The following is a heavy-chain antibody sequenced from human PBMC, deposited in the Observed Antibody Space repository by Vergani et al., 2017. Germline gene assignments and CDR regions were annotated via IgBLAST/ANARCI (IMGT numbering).Heavy chain of an antibody. D-gene: IGHD2-2*01. CDR2: IYYSGST. V-gene: IGHV4-39*01. Sequence: QLQLQESGPGLVKPSETLSLTCTVSGGSLSSSSYYWGWIRQPPGKGLAWMGSIYYSGSTYYNPSLKSRVTISVDKSKNQFSLKLISVTAADTAVYYYARHERPHIVAGPATSSYAHDIWGQGTMVTVSS. CDR1: GGSLSSSSYY. CDR3: ARHERPHIVAGPATSSYAHDI. J-gene: IGHJ3*02.